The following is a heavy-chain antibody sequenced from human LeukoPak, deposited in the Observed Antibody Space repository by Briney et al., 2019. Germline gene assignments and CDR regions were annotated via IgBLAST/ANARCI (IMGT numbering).Heavy chain of an antibody. CDR1: GITLSNYG. D-gene: IGHD3-22*01. V-gene: IGHV3-23*01. CDR2: ISDSGGRT. CDR3: AKRGVVIRVILVGFHKEAYYFDS. Sequence: GGSLRLSCAVSGITLSNYGMSWVRQAPGKGLEWAAGISDSGGRTNYADSVKGRFTISRDNPKSTLYLQMNSLRPEDTAVYFCAKRGVVIRVILVGFHKEAYYFDSWGQGVLVTVSS. J-gene: IGHJ4*02.